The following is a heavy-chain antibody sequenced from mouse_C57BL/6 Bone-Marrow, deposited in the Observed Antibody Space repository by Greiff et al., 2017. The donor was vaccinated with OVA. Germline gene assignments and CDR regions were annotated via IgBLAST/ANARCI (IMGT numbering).Heavy chain of an antibody. CDR1: GYTFTNYW. J-gene: IGHJ1*03. Sequence: QVQLQQSGAELVRPGTSVKMSCKASGYTFTNYWIGWAKQRPGHGLEWIGDIYPGGGYTNYNEKFKGKATLTADKSSSTAYMQFSSLTSEDSAIYYCARKREPGYWYCDVWGTGTTVTVSS. V-gene: IGHV1-63*01. CDR2: IYPGGGYT. CDR3: ARKREPGYWYCDV.